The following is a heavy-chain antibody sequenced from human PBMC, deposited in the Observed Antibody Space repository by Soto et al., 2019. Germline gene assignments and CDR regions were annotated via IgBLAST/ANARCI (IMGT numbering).Heavy chain of an antibody. CDR2: ISSRSNHI. D-gene: IGHD3-10*01. J-gene: IGHJ6*02. V-gene: IGHV3-21*02. Sequence: EVQLVESGGGLVKPGGSLRLSCAASGFTFSNYSLNWVRQAPGKGLEWVSVISSRSNHIYYADSVGGRFTISRDNAKTSLYLQMNSLRAEDTAVYYCAKVRGRGSPVSGGMDVWGQGTTVTVSS. CDR1: GFTFSNYS. CDR3: AKVRGRGSPVSGGMDV.